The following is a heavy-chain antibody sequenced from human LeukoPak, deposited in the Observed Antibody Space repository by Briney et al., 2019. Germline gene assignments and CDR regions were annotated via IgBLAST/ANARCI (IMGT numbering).Heavy chain of an antibody. CDR2: ISGSGGST. Sequence: GGSLRLSCAASGFTFSSYAMSWVRQAPGKGLEWVSAISGSGGSTYYADSVKGRFTISRDNSKNTLYLQMNSLRAEDTAVYYCSRPVGSSQTRRSDAFDIWGQGTMVTVSS. CDR3: SRPVGSSQTRRSDAFDI. D-gene: IGHD1-26*01. V-gene: IGHV3-23*01. J-gene: IGHJ3*02. CDR1: GFTFSSYA.